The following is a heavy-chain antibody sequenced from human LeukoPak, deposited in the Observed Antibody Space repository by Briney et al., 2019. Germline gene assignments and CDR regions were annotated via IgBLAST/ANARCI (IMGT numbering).Heavy chain of an antibody. V-gene: IGHV3-53*01. J-gene: IGHJ6*02. CDR3: ARNLIAVVAATWGYYGMDV. D-gene: IGHD2-15*01. Sequence: GGSLRLSCAASGFTVSSNYMSWVRQAPGKGLEWVSVIYSGGSTYYADSVKGRFTISRDNSKNTLYLQMNSLRAEDTAVYYCARNLIAVVAATWGYYGMDVWGQGTTVTVSS. CDR1: GFTVSSNY. CDR2: IYSGGST.